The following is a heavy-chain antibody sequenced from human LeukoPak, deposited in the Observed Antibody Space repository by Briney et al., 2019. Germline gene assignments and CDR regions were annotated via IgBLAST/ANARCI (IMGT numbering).Heavy chain of an antibody. CDR2: ISYDGSNK. CDR1: GFTFSSYG. CDR3: AKDQWLVDGYFDY. D-gene: IGHD6-19*01. Sequence: PGGSLRLSCAASGFTFSSYGMHWVRQAPGKGLEWVAVISYDGSNKYYADSVKGRFTISRDNSKNTLYLQMNSLRAEDTAVYYCAKDQWLVDGYFDYWGQGTLVTVSS. J-gene: IGHJ4*02. V-gene: IGHV3-30*18.